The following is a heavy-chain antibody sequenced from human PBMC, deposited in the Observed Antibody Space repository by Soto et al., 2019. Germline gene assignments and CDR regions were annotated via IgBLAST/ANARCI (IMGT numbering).Heavy chain of an antibody. CDR3: AASCVACGGFNYYGMDV. CDR2: IYYSGTT. V-gene: IGHV4-31*03. D-gene: IGHD2-21*01. J-gene: IGHJ6*02. CDR1: GGSISSGGYY. Sequence: QVQLQESGPGLVKPSQTLSLTCTVSGGSISSGGYYWYWIRQHPGKGLEWIGYIYYSGTTYYNPSLKRRVRISVDTSKNQFSLKLSSVTAADTAVYYCAASCVACGGFNYYGMDVWGQGTTVTVSS.